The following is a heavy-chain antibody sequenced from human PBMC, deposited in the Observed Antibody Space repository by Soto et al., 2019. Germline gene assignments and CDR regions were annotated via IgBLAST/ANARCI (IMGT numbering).Heavy chain of an antibody. V-gene: IGHV1-2*02. D-gene: IGHD1-26*01. Sequence: HVQLVQSGTEVKKPGASVRVSCMVSGYPFTTYYIHWVRQAPGQGLEWMGWIDPRSGGTVYEQKFQGRVTMTRDTSISTVYMDLSGLTSDDTALYYCATDDYGSFPYWGQGSRVTVSS. CDR2: IDPRSGGT. CDR3: ATDDYGSFPY. J-gene: IGHJ4*02. CDR1: GYPFTTYY.